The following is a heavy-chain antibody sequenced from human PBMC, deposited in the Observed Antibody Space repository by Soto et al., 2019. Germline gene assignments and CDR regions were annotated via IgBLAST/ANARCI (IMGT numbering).Heavy chain of an antibody. CDR3: ARTWGSKNDY. D-gene: IGHD3-16*01. V-gene: IGHV4-59*01. J-gene: IGHJ4*02. CDR2: IYYSGST. Sequence: ASETLSLTCVVSGGSLSSYYWSWIRQPPGKGLEWIGYIYYSGSTNYNPSLKSRVTISVDTSKNQFSLKLSSVTAADTAVYYCARTWGSKNDYWGRGTLVTVSS. CDR1: GGSLSSYY.